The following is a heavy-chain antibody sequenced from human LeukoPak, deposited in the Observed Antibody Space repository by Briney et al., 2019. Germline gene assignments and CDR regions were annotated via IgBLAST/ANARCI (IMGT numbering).Heavy chain of an antibody. CDR1: GSTFSTYS. CDR3: ANRDSSGWFYFDY. CDR2: ISGGGDST. Sequence: GGSLRLSCAASGSTFSTYSMSSVRQAPGKGLEWVSAISGGGDSTYYADSVKGRFTISRDNSKNTVYLQLNSLKAEDTDIYYCANRDSSGWFYFDYWGQGTLVTVSS. D-gene: IGHD6-19*01. V-gene: IGHV3-23*01. J-gene: IGHJ4*02.